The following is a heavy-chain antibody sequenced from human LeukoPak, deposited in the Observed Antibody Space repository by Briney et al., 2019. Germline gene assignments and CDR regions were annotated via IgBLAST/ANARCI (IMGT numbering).Heavy chain of an antibody. CDR2: IRSKAYGGTT. Sequence: KPGRSLRLSCTASGSTFGDYAMSWFRQAPGKGLEWVGFIRSKAYGGTTEYAASVKGRFTISRDDSKSIAYLQMNSLKTEDTAVYYCTRGLEVLTGYNKGFDYWGQGTLVTVSS. V-gene: IGHV3-49*05. J-gene: IGHJ4*02. CDR3: TRGLEVLTGYNKGFDY. D-gene: IGHD3-9*01. CDR1: GSTFGDYA.